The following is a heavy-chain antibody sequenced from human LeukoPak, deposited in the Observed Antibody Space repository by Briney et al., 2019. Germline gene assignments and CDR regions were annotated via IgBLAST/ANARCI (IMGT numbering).Heavy chain of an antibody. D-gene: IGHD2-15*01. CDR2: IKGDGSAK. J-gene: IGHJ6*02. CDR3: AKLGYCSGGSCYYYYGMDV. V-gene: IGHV3-7*01. CDR1: GFAFSSYW. Sequence: GGSLRLSCAASGFAFSSYWMTWVRQAPGKGLEWVANIKGDGSAKYYADSVKGRFTISRDNSKNTLYLQMNSLRAEDTAVYYCAKLGYCSGGSCYYYYGMDVWGQGTTVTVSS.